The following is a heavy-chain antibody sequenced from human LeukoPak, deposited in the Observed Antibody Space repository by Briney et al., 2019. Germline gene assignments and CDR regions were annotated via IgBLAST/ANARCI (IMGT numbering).Heavy chain of an antibody. CDR3: AKGSGSSLDIDY. CDR1: GFIFSTYG. Sequence: GGPLRLSCAASGFIFSTYGMYWVRQAPGKGLEWVAFIRHDGSIKNYADSVKGRSTISRDNSKNTLYLQMNSLRAEDTAVYYCAKGSGSSLDIDYWGQGTLVTVSS. D-gene: IGHD5-18*01. CDR2: IRHDGSIK. V-gene: IGHV3-30*02. J-gene: IGHJ4*02.